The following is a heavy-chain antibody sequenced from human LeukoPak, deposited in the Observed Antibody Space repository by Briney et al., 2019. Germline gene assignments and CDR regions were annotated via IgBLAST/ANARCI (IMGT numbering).Heavy chain of an antibody. CDR2: IYTSGST. V-gene: IGHV4-4*07. Sequence: PSETLSLTXTVSGGSISSYYWSWIRQSAGKGLEWLGRIYTSGSTNYNPSLKSRVTMSVDTSKNQFSLKLSSVTAADTAVYYCARERGEMGDNPPYYFDYWGQGTLVTVSS. D-gene: IGHD5-24*01. CDR1: GGSISSYY. CDR3: ARERGEMGDNPPYYFDY. J-gene: IGHJ4*02.